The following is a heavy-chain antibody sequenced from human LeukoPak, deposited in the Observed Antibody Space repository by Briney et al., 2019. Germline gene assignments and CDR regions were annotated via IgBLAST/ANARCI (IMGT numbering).Heavy chain of an antibody. J-gene: IGHJ4*02. V-gene: IGHV3-23*01. CDR1: GFTFSSYA. CDR2: ISDSGAST. Sequence: GGTLRLSCAASGFTFSSYAMSWVRQAPGKGLEWVSPISDSGASTYYADSLKGRFTISRDNSKNTLYLQMNSLRAEDTAVYYCARDTVVVTAKLDYWGQGTLVTVSS. D-gene: IGHD2-21*02. CDR3: ARDTVVVTAKLDY.